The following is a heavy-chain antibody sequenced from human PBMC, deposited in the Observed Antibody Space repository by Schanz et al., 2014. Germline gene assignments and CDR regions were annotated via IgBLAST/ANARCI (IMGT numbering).Heavy chain of an antibody. Sequence: QVQLVHSGAEVKKPGSSVNVSCKASGGTFASYTLNWMRQARGQGPELVGRIVPMVNVTLYTHKFQGRVTITADTSTGTTYMQLRSLRSEDTAVYYCGEYGSDSYTDPWGQGTLVTVSS. J-gene: IGHJ5*02. CDR3: GEYGSDSYTDP. CDR1: GGTFASYT. CDR2: IVPMVNVT. V-gene: IGHV1-69*02. D-gene: IGHD3-16*02.